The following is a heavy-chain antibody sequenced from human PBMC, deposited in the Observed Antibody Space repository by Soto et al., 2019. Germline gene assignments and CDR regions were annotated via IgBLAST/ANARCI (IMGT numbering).Heavy chain of an antibody. CDR2: ISAHSGNT. D-gene: IGHD1-1*01. CDR3: ARGRNGEY. Sequence: QVHLVQSGAEVKKPGASVKVPCKGSGYAFTTYGITWVRQAPGQGLEWMGWISAHSGNTKYAQKHQGRVTVTRNTSTSTAYRELRSLISDDTAVYYCARGRNGEYWGKGSLVTVSS. V-gene: IGHV1-18*01. J-gene: IGHJ4*02. CDR1: GYAFTTYG.